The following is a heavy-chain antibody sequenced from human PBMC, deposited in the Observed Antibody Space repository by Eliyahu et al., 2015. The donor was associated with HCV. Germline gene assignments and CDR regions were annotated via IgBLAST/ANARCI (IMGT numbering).Heavy chain of an antibody. CDR1: GFAFGNLP. J-gene: IGHJ4*02. CDR3: AKKNAGNYPFDC. D-gene: IGHD3-10*01. V-gene: IGHV3-23*01. CDR2: IGGGGTPT. Sequence: EAQLLESGGGSVQSGGSLRLSCAASGFAFGNLPLGWVRQAPGKGPEWVSAIGGGGTPTLYADSVKGRFTITRDNSNNMLYLQMSSLRAEDTAVYYCAKKNAGNYPFDCWGQGTLVTVSS.